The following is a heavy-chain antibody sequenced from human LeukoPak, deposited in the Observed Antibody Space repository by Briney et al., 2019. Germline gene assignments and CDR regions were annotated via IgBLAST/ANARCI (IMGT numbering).Heavy chain of an antibody. V-gene: IGHV3-7*01. Sequence: GGSLRLSCAASGSTFSNYWMSWVRQAPGKGLEWVATINPSGSDKYYVDSVKGRFTISRDNAKNSLYLQMNSLRAEDTAVYYCARFGPNDAFDIWGQGTMVTVSS. CDR3: ARFGPNDAFDI. CDR1: GSTFSNYW. D-gene: IGHD3-10*01. CDR2: INPSGSDK. J-gene: IGHJ3*02.